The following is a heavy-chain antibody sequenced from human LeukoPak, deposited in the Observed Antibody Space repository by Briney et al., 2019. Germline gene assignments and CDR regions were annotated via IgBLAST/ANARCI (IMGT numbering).Heavy chain of an antibody. CDR3: TRRKGSGSYWDY. V-gene: IGHV1-2*02. CDR1: GYTFTGYY. J-gene: IGHJ4*02. Sequence: ASVKVSCKASGYTFTGYYMHWVRQAPGQGLERMGWINPNSGGTNYAQKFQGRVTMTRDTSISTAYMELSRLRSDDTAVYYCTRRKGSGSYWDYWGQGTLVTVSS. CDR2: INPNSGGT. D-gene: IGHD3-10*01.